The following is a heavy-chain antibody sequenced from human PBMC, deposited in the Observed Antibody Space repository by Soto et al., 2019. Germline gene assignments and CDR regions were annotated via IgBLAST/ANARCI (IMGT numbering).Heavy chain of an antibody. D-gene: IGHD6-6*01. V-gene: IGHV1-8*01. CDR2: MKPSSGDT. CDR3: VALAR. J-gene: IGHJ4*02. Sequence: QVQLVQSGAEVREPGASVKVSCKASGYTFTTYDINWVRQATGQGLEWMGWMKPSSGDTGYGQNFQGRVALTRDTSTSTAYMELSGLKYEDTAVYYCVALARWGQGTLVTVSS. CDR1: GYTFTTYD.